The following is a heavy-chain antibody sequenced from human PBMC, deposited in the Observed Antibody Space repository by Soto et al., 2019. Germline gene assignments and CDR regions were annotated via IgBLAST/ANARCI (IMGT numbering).Heavy chain of an antibody. CDR2: FDPEDAER. Sequence: ASVKVSCKVSGYTLSELSMHWVRQAPGKGLEWMGGFDPEDAERIYAQKFQGRVTMTEDTSTDTAYMELSSLRSEDTAVYYCARDKHGGSGTYYYYYGMDVWGQGTTVTVPS. CDR3: ARDKHGGSGTYYYYYGMDV. D-gene: IGHD1-26*01. CDR1: GYTLSELS. V-gene: IGHV1-24*01. J-gene: IGHJ6*02.